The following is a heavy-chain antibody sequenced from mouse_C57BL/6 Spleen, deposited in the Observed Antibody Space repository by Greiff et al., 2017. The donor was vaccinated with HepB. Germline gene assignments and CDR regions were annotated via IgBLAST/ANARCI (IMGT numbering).Heavy chain of an antibody. CDR2: IDPSDSYT. D-gene: IGHD1-1*01. CDR3: ARYYYGSRGAMDY. CDR1: GYTFTSYW. Sequence: QVLLQQPGAELVMPGASVKLSCKASGYTFTSYWMHWVKQRPGQGLEWIGEIDPSDSYTNYNQKFKGKSTLTVDKSSSTAYMQLSSLTSEDSAVYYCARYYYGSRGAMDYWGQGTSVTVSS. V-gene: IGHV1-69*01. J-gene: IGHJ4*01.